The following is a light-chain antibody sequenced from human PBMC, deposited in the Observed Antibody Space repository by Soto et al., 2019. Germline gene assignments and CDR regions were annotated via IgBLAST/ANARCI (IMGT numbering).Light chain of an antibody. Sequence: QSALTQPASVSGSPGQSITISCTGTSSDVGGYNYVSWYQQHPGIAPKLMIYEVSNRPSGVSNRFSGSKSGNTASLTISGLQAEDEADYYCSSFTSINTWVFGGGTKLTVL. CDR3: SSFTSINTWV. CDR2: EVS. J-gene: IGLJ3*02. V-gene: IGLV2-14*01. CDR1: SSDVGGYNY.